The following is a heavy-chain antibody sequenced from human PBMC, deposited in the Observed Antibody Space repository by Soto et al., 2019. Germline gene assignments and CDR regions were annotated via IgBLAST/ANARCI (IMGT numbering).Heavy chain of an antibody. D-gene: IGHD5-12*01. CDR1: GGTFSSYT. J-gene: IGHJ4*02. V-gene: IGHV1-69*04. CDR3: ARDRREYSVYDSGELDY. Sequence: QVQLVQSGAEVKKPGSSVKVSCEAPGGTFSSYTITWVRQAPGQGLEWVGRIIPILDIANYAQKFQGRVTITADKSTSTAYMELSSLRSEDTAVYYCARDRREYSVYDSGELDYWGQGTLVTVSS. CDR2: IIPILDIA.